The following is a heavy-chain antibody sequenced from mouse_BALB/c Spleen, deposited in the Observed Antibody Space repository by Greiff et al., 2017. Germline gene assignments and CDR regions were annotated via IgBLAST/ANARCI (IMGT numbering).Heavy chain of an antibody. Sequence: VQLQQSGAELARPGASVKLSCKASGYTFTSYWMQWVKQRPGQGLEWIGAIYPGDGDTRYTQKFKGKATLTADKSSSTAYMQLSSLASEDSAVYYCARGAGTTWFAYWGQGTLVTVSA. CDR3: ARGAGTTWFAY. J-gene: IGHJ3*01. CDR2: IYPGDGDT. V-gene: IGHV1-87*01. D-gene: IGHD4-1*01. CDR1: GYTFTSYW.